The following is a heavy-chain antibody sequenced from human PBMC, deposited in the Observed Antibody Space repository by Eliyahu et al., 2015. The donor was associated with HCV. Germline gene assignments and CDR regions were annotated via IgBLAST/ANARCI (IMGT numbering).Heavy chain of an antibody. J-gene: IGHJ4*02. V-gene: IGHV1-46*01. CDR3: ARDRGYCTNGVCHQSLYPTYYFDY. CDR2: INPSGGST. D-gene: IGHD2-8*01. CDR1: GYTFTSYY. Sequence: QVQLVQSGAEVKKPGASVKVSCKASGYTFTSYYMHWVRXAPGQGLEWMGIINPSGGSTSYAQKFQGRVTMTRDTSTSTVYMELSSLRSEDTAVYYCARDRGYCTNGVCHQSLYPTYYFDYWGQGTLVTVSS.